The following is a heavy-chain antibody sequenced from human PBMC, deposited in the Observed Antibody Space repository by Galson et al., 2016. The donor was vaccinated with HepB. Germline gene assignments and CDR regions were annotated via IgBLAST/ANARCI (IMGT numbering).Heavy chain of an antibody. CDR3: AKDPLLYSTNWFYFDY. V-gene: IGHV3-30*18. CDR2: ISYDGSKT. Sequence: SLRLSCAASGFRSSNYGMHWVRQAPGKGLEWVAVISYDGSKTYYADSVKGRFTISRDFSKNTLYLQMNTLRPEDTAVYYCAKDPLLYSTNWFYFDYWGQGTLVTVSS. J-gene: IGHJ4*02. CDR1: GFRSSNYG. D-gene: IGHD2-2*01.